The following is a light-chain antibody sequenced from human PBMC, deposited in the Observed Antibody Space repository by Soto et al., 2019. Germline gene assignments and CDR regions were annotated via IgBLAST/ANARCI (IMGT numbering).Light chain of an antibody. Sequence: MQKTQSPSTLSASVGDRVTITCRASQSISVWLAWYQQKPGRAPKLRIYKASSLERGVPSRFSGSGSGTEFTLTISALQPDDFATYYCQQYSSYSITFGQGTRLEIK. J-gene: IGKJ5*01. CDR2: KAS. V-gene: IGKV1-5*03. CDR3: QQYSSYSIT. CDR1: QSISVW.